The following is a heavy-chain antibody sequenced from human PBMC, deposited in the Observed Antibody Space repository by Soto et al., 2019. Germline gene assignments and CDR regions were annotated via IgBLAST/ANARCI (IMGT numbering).Heavy chain of an antibody. D-gene: IGHD3-3*01. V-gene: IGHV3-30-3*01. CDR2: IPYDGSNK. CDR1: GFTFSSYA. CDR3: ARGHDFWSGYYYPYGMDV. Sequence: PGGSLRLSCAASGFTFSSYAMHWVRQAPGKGLEWVAVIPYDGSNKNYADSVKGRFTISRDNSKNTLYLQMNSLRAEDTAVYYCARGHDFWSGYYYPYGMDVWGQGTTVTVSS. J-gene: IGHJ6*02.